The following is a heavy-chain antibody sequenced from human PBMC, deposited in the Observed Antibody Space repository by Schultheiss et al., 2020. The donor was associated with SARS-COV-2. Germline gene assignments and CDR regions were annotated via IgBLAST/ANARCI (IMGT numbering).Heavy chain of an antibody. CDR1: GFPFSSHA. D-gene: IGHD6-13*01. CDR3: ARDDSSSWDY. Sequence: GGSLRLSCSASGFPFSSHAMHWVRQAPGKGLEWVAVISYDGSNKYYADSVKGRFTISRDNSKNTLYLQMNSLRAEDTAVYYCARDDSSSWDYWGQGTLVTVSS. J-gene: IGHJ4*02. CDR2: ISYDGSNK. V-gene: IGHV3-30*04.